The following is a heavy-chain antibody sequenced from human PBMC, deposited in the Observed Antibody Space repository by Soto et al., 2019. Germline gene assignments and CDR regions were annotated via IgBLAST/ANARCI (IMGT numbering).Heavy chain of an antibody. J-gene: IGHJ4*02. D-gene: IGHD2-15*01. V-gene: IGHV1-18*01. CDR2: ISAYKGNT. CDR1: GYTFTSYG. Sequence: QVQLVQSGAEVKKPGASVKVSCKASGYTFTSYGISWVRQAPGQGLEWMGWISAYKGNTNYAQNLQGRVTMTTDTSTSTDYMELRSLRSDDTAVYNGARDLTPSDYGGQGTLVTVSS. CDR3: ARDLTPSDY.